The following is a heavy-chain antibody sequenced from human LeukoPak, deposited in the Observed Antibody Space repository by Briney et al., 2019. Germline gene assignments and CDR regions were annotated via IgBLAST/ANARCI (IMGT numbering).Heavy chain of an antibody. D-gene: IGHD3-22*01. V-gene: IGHV3-7*01. CDR3: AKDDYYATSGYRD. Sequence: GSLRLSCAASGFTFSSYWMSWVRQAPGKGLEWVANIKQDGSEKYYVDSVKGRFTISRDNSKNTLYLQMNSLRAEDTAVYYCAKDDYYATSGYRDWGQGTLVTVSS. CDR2: IKQDGSEK. CDR1: GFTFSSYW. J-gene: IGHJ4*02.